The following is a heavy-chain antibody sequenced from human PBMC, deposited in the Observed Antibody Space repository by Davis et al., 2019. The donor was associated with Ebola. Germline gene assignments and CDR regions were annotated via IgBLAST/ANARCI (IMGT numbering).Heavy chain of an antibody. V-gene: IGHV3-73*01. CDR3: TRVTVADLYS. D-gene: IGHD6-19*01. J-gene: IGHJ4*02. Sequence: GESLKISCAASGFTFSGSAVHWVRQAPGKGLEWVGRIRSGSNNYATAYAESVTGRFTVSRDDLKNMAYLEMNSLKTEDTAMYYCTRVTVADLYSWGQGTLVIVSS. CDR2: IRSGSNNYAT. CDR1: GFTFSGSA.